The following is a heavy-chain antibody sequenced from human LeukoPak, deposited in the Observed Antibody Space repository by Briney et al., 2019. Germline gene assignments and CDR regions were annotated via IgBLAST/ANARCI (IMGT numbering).Heavy chain of an antibody. J-gene: IGHJ4*02. CDR1: GGSISSYY. V-gene: IGHV4-4*07. Sequence: SETLSLTCTVSGGSISSYYWSWIRQPAGKGQEWIGRIYTSGSTNYNPSLKSRVTMSVDTSKNQFSLKLSSVTAADTAVYYCARGTFSGSYYYFDYWGQGTLVTVSS. CDR3: ARGTFSGSYYYFDY. D-gene: IGHD1-26*01. CDR2: IYTSGST.